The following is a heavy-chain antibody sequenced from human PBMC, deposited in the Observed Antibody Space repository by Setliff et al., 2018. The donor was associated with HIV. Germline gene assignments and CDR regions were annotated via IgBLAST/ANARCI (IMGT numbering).Heavy chain of an antibody. J-gene: IGHJ4*02. CDR1: GGSISSGGYS. D-gene: IGHD3-16*01. V-gene: IGHV4-30-2*01. CDR2: IYHSGST. CDR3: VNPSGAMGDFDS. Sequence: LSLTCTVSGGSISSGGYSWNWIRQPPGKGLEWIGYIYHSGSTFYNPSLKSRVTISVDRSKNQFSLKLTSVTAADTAVYYCVNPSGAMGDFDSWGQGTLVTVSS.